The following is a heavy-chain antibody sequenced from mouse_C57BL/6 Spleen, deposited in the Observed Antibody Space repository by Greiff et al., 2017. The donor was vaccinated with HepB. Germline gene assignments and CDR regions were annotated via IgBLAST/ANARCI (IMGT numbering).Heavy chain of an antibody. V-gene: IGHV1-81*01. D-gene: IGHD1-1*01. J-gene: IGHJ4*01. CDR1: GYTFTSYG. CDR2: IYPRSGNT. Sequence: VQLQHSGAELARPGASVKLSCKASGYTFTSYGISWVKQRTGQGLEWIGEIYPRSGNTYYNEKFKGKATLTADKSSSTAYMELRSLTSEDSAVYFCARSTTVVVPYAMDYWGQGTSVTVSS. CDR3: ARSTTVVVPYAMDY.